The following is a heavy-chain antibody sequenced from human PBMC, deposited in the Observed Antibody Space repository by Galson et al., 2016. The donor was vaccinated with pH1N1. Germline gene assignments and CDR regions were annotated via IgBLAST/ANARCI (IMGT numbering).Heavy chain of an antibody. Sequence: SLRLSCAASGFTFSSYGMSWVRQAPGKGLEWVSGISGSGGSTYYADSVKGRFTISRDNSKNTLYLQMNSLRAEDTAVYYCAKGGWTTMVTGYFDYWGQGTRVTVSS. CDR1: GFTFSSYG. V-gene: IGHV3-23*01. CDR3: AKGGWTTMVTGYFDY. J-gene: IGHJ4*02. D-gene: IGHD5-18*01. CDR2: ISGSGGST.